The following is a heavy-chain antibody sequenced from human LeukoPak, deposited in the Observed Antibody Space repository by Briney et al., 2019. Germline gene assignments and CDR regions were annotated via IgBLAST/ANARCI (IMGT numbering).Heavy chain of an antibody. J-gene: IGHJ4*02. CDR2: IYYSGST. V-gene: IGHV4-30-4*01. CDR3: AREGRPSDY. CDR1: GHSISSGDYY. Sequence: PLQTLSLTCTVSGHSISSGDYYWRWIRQPPGKGLEWIGYIYYSGSTYYNPSLKSRVTISVDASKNHFSLKLSSVTAADTAVYYCAREGRPSDYWGQGTLVTVSS.